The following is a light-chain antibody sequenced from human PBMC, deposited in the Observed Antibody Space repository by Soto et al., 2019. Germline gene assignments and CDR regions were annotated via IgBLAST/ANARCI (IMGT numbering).Light chain of an antibody. CDR2: DVS. Sequence: QSALTQPRSVSGSPGQSVTISCTGTSSDVGGYDYVSWYQQHPDKAPKLMIYDVSKRPSGVPDRFSGSKSGNTASLTISGLQAEDEADYYCCSYAGSYTPMVFGGGTKLTVL. CDR1: SSDVGGYDY. J-gene: IGLJ2*01. V-gene: IGLV2-11*01. CDR3: CSYAGSYTPMV.